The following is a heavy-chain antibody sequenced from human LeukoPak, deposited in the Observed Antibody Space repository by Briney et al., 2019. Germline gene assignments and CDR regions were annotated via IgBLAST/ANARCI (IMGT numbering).Heavy chain of an antibody. D-gene: IGHD5-12*01. CDR2: ISGSGGST. Sequence: GGSLRLSCAASGFTFSGYAMSWVRQAPGKGLEWVSAISGSGGSTYYADSVKGRFTISRDNSKNTLYLQMNSLRAEDTAVYYCAKDIVATSYYYYYGMDVWGQGTTVTVSS. CDR3: AKDIVATSYYYYYGMDV. V-gene: IGHV3-23*01. CDR1: GFTFSGYA. J-gene: IGHJ6*02.